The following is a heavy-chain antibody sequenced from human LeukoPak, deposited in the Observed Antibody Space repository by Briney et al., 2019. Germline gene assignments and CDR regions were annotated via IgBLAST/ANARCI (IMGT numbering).Heavy chain of an antibody. CDR3: ARVRRRYFDWLLSETLYYFDY. Sequence: SETLSLTCAVYGGPFSGYYWSWIRQPPGKGLEWIGEINHSGSTNYNPSLKSRVTISVDTSKNQFSLKLSSVTAADTAVYYCARVRRRYFDWLLSETLYYFDYWGQGTLVTVSS. D-gene: IGHD3-9*01. V-gene: IGHV4-34*01. J-gene: IGHJ4*02. CDR1: GGPFSGYY. CDR2: INHSGST.